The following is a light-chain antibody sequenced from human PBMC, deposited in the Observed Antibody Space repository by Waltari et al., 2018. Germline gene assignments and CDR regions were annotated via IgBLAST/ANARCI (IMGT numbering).Light chain of an antibody. CDR2: DAS. CDR1: QSVGRS. CDR3: QKYERLPAT. J-gene: IGKJ1*01. Sequence: IVLTQSPGTLSLSPGERATLSCRASQSVGRSLAWYQQRPGRAPRLIIYDASNRATGIPDRFSGSGFGTDFSLTISRLEPEDFAVYYCQKYERLPATFGQGTKVEIK. V-gene: IGKV3-20*01.